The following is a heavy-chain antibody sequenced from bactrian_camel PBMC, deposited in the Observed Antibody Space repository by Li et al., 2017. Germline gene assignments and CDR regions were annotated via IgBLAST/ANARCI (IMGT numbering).Heavy chain of an antibody. CDR1: GHSRGSNC. V-gene: IGHV3S54*01. J-gene: IGHJ6*01. CDR3: ASALFDGAALSRPPALGY. CDR2: IRRSGGET. Sequence: QLVESGGGSVQAGGSLRLSCVVSGHSRGSNCVGWYRLPPGRAPAEREGIAAIRRSGGETWYAGSVKGRFTISQDSARNTIHLQLSALKTADTAMYFCASALFDGAALSRPPALGYWGQGTQVTV. D-gene: IGHD2*01.